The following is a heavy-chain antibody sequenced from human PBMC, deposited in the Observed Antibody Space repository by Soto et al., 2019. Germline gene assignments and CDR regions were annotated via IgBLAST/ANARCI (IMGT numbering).Heavy chain of an antibody. Sequence: GETLKTSCKGSGYSFAGYWITWVRQKAWEGLEWVGRIDPSDSQTYCSPSFRGNVTISVTKSITTVFLQRSSLRASDTAMYYCARRYDSSEDYYYYRMGDWAQRTPVTFSS. J-gene: IGHJ6*02. D-gene: IGHD3-22*01. V-gene: IGHV5-10-1*01. CDR2: IDPSDSQT. CDR3: ARRYDSSEDYYYYRMGD. CDR1: GYSFAGYW.